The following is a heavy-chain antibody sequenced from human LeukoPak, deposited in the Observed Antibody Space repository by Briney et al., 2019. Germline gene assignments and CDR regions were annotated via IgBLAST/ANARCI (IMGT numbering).Heavy chain of an antibody. Sequence: SQTLSLTCTVPGGSISSGGYYWSWIRQHPGKGLEWIGYIYYSGSTYYNPSLKSRVTISVDTSKNQFSLKLSSVTAADTAVYYCARDGYGDLRGFDPWGQGTLVTVSS. CDR2: IYYSGST. J-gene: IGHJ5*02. CDR1: GGSISSGGYY. V-gene: IGHV4-31*03. D-gene: IGHD4-17*01. CDR3: ARDGYGDLRGFDP.